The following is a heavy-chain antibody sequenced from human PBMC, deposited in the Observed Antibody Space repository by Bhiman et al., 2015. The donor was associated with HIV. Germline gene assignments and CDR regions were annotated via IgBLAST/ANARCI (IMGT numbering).Heavy chain of an antibody. J-gene: IGHJ4*02. CDR1: GFTFSTYS. Sequence: EVQLVESGGGLVQPGRSLRLSCAVSGFTFSTYSMIWVRQAPGKGLEWVSSISGSGSYIYYADSMKGRFNISRDNAKKSLYLQMTSLRPEDTAVYYCARGAPDGYTFVNYWGQGTLVTVSS. D-gene: IGHD5-24*01. V-gene: IGHV3-21*01. CDR2: ISGSGSYI. CDR3: ARGAPDGYTFVNY.